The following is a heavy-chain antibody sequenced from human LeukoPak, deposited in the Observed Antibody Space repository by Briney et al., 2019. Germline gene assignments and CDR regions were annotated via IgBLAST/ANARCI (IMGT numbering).Heavy chain of an antibody. CDR3: ARDLLVATIRGGLDY. V-gene: IGHV1-69*04. CDR2: IIPILGIA. J-gene: IGHJ4*02. Sequence: SVKVSCKASGGTFSSYAISWVRQAPGQGLEWMGRIIPILGIANYAQKFQGRVTITADKSTSTAYMELRSLRSEDTAVYYCARDLLVATIRGGLDYWGQGTLVTVSS. D-gene: IGHD5-12*01. CDR1: GGTFSSYA.